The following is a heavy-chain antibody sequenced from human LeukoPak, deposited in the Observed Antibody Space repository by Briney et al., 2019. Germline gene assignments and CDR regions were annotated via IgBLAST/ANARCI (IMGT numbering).Heavy chain of an antibody. V-gene: IGHV5-51*01. CDR2: IYPGDSDT. J-gene: IGHJ1*01. D-gene: IGHD2-15*01. Sequence: GESLKISCXGSGYSFTSYWIGWVRQMPGKGLEWMGIIYPGDSDTRYSPSFQGQVTISANKSISTAYLQWSSLKASDTAMYYCARQSFCSGGSCYSKYFQHWGQGTLVTVSS. CDR3: ARQSFCSGGSCYSKYFQH. CDR1: GYSFTSYW.